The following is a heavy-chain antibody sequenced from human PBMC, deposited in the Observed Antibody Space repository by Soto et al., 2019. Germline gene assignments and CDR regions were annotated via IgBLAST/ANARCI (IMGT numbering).Heavy chain of an antibody. CDR1: GGSFSGYY. J-gene: IGHJ4*02. D-gene: IGHD3-16*02. V-gene: IGHV4-34*01. Sequence: SETLSLTCAVYGGSFSGYYWSWIRQPPGKGLEWIGEINHSGSTNYNPSLKSRVTISVDTSKNQFSLKLSSVTAADTAVYYCARRGYDYVWGSYRPYYFDYWGQGTLVTVS. CDR3: ARRGYDYVWGSYRPYYFDY. CDR2: INHSGST.